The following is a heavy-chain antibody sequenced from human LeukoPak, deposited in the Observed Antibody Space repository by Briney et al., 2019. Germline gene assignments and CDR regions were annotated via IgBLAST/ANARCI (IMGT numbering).Heavy chain of an antibody. CDR1: GFTVSSNY. CDR3: ARDYMGSDY. V-gene: IGHV3-66*01. J-gene: IGHJ4*02. Sequence: GGSLRLSCAASGFTVSSNYMSWVRQTPGKGLEWVSVISSGGSTFYADSVKGRFIISRDNSKNTLYLQMNSLRAEDTAVYYCARDYMGSDYWGQGTLVTVSS. CDR2: ISSGGST. D-gene: IGHD4-11*01.